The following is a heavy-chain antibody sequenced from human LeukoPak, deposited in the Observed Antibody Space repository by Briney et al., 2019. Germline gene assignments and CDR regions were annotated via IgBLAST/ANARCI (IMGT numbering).Heavy chain of an antibody. J-gene: IGHJ5*01. V-gene: IGHV1-2*02. CDR1: GCTFTDYY. CDR3: ARVPDVYNNWFDS. CDR2: ISPNSGGT. D-gene: IGHD5-24*01. Sequence: ASVKVSCKASGCTFTDYYLHWVRQAPGQGLEWMGWISPNSGGTNYAQRFQGRVTMTRDTSINTAYMELSSLISADTAVYYCARVPDVYNNWFDSWGQGTLVTVSS.